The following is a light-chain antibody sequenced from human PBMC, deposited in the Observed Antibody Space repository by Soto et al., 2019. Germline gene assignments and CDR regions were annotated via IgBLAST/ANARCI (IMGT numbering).Light chain of an antibody. V-gene: IGLV2-14*01. CDR2: EVV. CDR3: SSFTSSSTWV. Sequence: QSVLTQPPSASGTPGQRVTISCSGDISNIGTNSVHWYQQHPGKAPKLLIYEVVKRPSGVSNRFSGSKSGNTASLTISGLQADDEADYYCSSFTSSSTWVFGGGTKLTVL. J-gene: IGLJ3*02. CDR1: ISNIGTNS.